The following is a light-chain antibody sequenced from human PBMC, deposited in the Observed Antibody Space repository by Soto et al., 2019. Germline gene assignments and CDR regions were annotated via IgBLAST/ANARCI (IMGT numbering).Light chain of an antibody. V-gene: IGKV3-20*01. J-gene: IGKJ4*01. CDR1: QSVSSDY. CDR2: DAS. Sequence: EIVLTQTPGTLSLSPGDRDTLSCRASQSVSSDYLAWFQQKPGQAPRLLIYDASRRATGIPDRFSGSGSGTDFTLTITRLEPEDFAVYYCQQYGSSPFSFGGGTNVEIK. CDR3: QQYGSSPFS.